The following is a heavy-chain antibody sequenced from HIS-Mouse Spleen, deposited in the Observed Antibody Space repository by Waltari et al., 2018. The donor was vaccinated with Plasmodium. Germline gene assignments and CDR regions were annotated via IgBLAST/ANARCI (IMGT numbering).Heavy chain of an antibody. V-gene: IGHV3-13*01. Sequence: EVQLVESGGGLVQPGGSLSLSCAASQFNFSRSDMQWVRQATVKGMEWVSAIGTAGDTYYPGSVKGRFTISRENAKNSLYLQMNSLRAGDTAVYYCARGRWNHAFDIWGQGTMVTVSS. CDR1: QFNFSRSD. J-gene: IGHJ3*02. CDR2: IGTAGDT. D-gene: IGHD1-1*01. CDR3: ARGRWNHAFDI.